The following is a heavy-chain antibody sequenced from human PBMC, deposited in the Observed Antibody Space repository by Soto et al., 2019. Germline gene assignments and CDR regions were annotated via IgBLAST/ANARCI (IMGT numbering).Heavy chain of an antibody. CDR3: TRDASRDSSARGWFDP. Sequence: GGSLRLSCAASGFTFSSYGMTFSSYAMSWVRQAPGKGLEWVSTISSNSAYIYYTDALRGRFTISRDNAKNSLHLQMNSLRAEDTAVYYCTRDASRDSSARGWFDPWGPGTLVTVSS. D-gene: IGHD6-13*01. CDR1: GFTFSSYG. V-gene: IGHV3-21*01. CDR2: ISSNSAYI. J-gene: IGHJ5*02.